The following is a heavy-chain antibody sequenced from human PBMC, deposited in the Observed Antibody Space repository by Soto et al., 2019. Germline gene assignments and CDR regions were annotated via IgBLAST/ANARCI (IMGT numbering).Heavy chain of an antibody. CDR3: ARRRYCGADCYTHFYYGMDV. CDR1: GSTFSSYT. CDR2: IIPVPRIT. J-gene: IGHJ6*02. D-gene: IGHD2-21*02. V-gene: IGHV1-69*02. Sequence: QVQLVQSGAEVRKPGSSVKVSCRASGSTFSSYTVNWVRQAPGQGLEWIGRIIPVPRITDYGRRFKGRVTITADRSSTTAYMELSSLTSDDTAVYYCARRRYCGADCYTHFYYGMDVWGQGTTVTVSS.